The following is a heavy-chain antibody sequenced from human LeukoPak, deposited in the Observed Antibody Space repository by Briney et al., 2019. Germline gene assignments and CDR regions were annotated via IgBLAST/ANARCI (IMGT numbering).Heavy chain of an antibody. V-gene: IGHV4-59*08. CDR2: IYYSGST. Sequence: SQTLSLTCTVSGGSISSYYWSWIRQPPGKGLEWIGYIYYSGSTNYNPSLKSRVTISVDTSKNQFSLNLYSVTAADTAVYYCARRPSPPDAFDIWGQGTVDIVSS. CDR3: ARRPSPPDAFDI. CDR1: GGSISSYY. J-gene: IGHJ3*02.